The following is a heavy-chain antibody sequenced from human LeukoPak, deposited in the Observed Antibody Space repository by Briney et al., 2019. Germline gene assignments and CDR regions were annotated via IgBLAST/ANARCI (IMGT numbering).Heavy chain of an antibody. V-gene: IGHV4-59*08. Sequence: SETLSLTCSVSGVSISTYYWIWIRQPPGKGLEWIGYIYYSGSTNYNPSLKSRVTISVGTSKNQFSLKLSSVTAADTAVYYCASFGYSSSWAFGYWGQGTLVTVSS. D-gene: IGHD6-13*01. CDR3: ASFGYSSSWAFGY. CDR1: GVSISTYY. J-gene: IGHJ4*02. CDR2: IYYSGST.